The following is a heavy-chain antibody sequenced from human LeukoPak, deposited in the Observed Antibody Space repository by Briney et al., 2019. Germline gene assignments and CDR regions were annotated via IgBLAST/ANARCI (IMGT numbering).Heavy chain of an antibody. CDR1: GFTFSSYW. CDR3: AKLSMARIAAAGWGYYYYYYMDV. V-gene: IGHV3-7*01. CDR2: IKKDGSEK. J-gene: IGHJ6*03. D-gene: IGHD6-13*01. Sequence: GGSLRLSCAASGFTFSSYWMSWVRQAPGKGLEWVANIKKDGSEKYYVDSVKGRFTISRDNAKNSLYLQMNSLRAEDTAVYYCAKLSMARIAAAGWGYYYYYYMDVWGKGTTVTVSS.